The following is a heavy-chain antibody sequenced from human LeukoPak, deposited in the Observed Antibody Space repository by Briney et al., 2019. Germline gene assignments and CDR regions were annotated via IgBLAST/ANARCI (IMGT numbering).Heavy chain of an antibody. CDR2: IYYSGTT. Sequence: PSETLSLTCTVSGDSISSYYWSWIRQSPGRGLEWIGYIYYSGTTNYNPSLKSRVTISVDTSKNQFSLKLSSVTAADTAVYYCAIPKRFYGSGSYNYFDYWGQGTLVTVSS. V-gene: IGHV4-59*12. CDR3: AIPKRFYGSGSYNYFDY. J-gene: IGHJ4*02. CDR1: GDSISSYY. D-gene: IGHD3-10*01.